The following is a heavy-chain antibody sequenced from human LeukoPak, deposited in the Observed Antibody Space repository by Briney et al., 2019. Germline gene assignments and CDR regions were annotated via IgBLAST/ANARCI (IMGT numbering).Heavy chain of an antibody. CDR1: GFTFSSYG. D-gene: IGHD3/OR15-3a*01. V-gene: IGHV3-30*02. CDR3: ANTWTSSSDY. J-gene: IGHJ4*02. Sequence: PGGSLRLSCAASGFTFSSYGMHWVRQAPGKGLEWVAFIRYDGSSKNYADSVKGRFAISRDNSRNTLYLQMNSLKTEDTAVYYCANTWTSSSDYWGQGTLVTVSS. CDR2: IRYDGSSK.